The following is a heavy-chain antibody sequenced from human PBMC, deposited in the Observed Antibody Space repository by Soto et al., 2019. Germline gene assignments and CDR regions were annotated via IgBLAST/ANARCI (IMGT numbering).Heavy chain of an antibody. D-gene: IGHD2-2*01. CDR1: GFTFSSYS. Sequence: GGSLRLSCAASGFTFSSYSMNWVRQAPGKGLEWVSSISSSSSYIYYADSVKGRFTISRDNAKNSLYLQMNSLRAEDTAVYYCAIDGKAHPEEYQLLLGVFDYWGQGTLVTVSS. V-gene: IGHV3-21*01. CDR2: ISSSSSYI. CDR3: AIDGKAHPEEYQLLLGVFDY. J-gene: IGHJ4*02.